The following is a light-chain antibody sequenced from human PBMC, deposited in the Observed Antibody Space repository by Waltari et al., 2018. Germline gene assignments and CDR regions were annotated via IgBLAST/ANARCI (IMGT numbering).Light chain of an antibody. CDR3: QSYDKLLSGSL. CDR2: SNN. V-gene: IGLV1-40*01. J-gene: IGLJ3*02. CDR1: SSNIGAGYD. Sequence: QSVLTQPPSVSGAPGQSLTISYTGTSSNIGAGYDVHWYQQFPGTAPKLLIYSNNNRPSGVPGRFSASKSGTSASLAITGLQAEDEADYYCQSYDKLLSGSLFGGGTKLTV.